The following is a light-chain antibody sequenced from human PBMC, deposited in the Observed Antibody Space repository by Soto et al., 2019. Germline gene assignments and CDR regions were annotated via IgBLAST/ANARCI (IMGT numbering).Light chain of an antibody. CDR1: QSISYF. V-gene: IGKV1-39*01. CDR2: AAS. J-gene: IGKJ5*01. CDR3: QQSSSTPLT. Sequence: DIPMTQSPSSLSASVGDRVTITCRASQSISYFLNWYQQKPGKAPKLLIYAASSLQSGVPSRFSGSGSGTDFTLTISSLQPEDFATYYCQQSSSTPLTFGQGTRLEIK.